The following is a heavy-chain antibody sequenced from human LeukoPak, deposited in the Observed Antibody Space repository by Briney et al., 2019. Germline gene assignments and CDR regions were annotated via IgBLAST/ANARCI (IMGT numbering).Heavy chain of an antibody. CDR3: ARSGYDYQEIDY. D-gene: IGHD5-12*01. Sequence: PSETLSLTCAVYGGSFSGYYWSWIRQPPGKGLEWIGEINHSGSTNYNPSLKGRVTISVDTSKNQFSLKLSSVTAADTAVYYCARSGYDYQEIDYWGQGTLVTVSS. V-gene: IGHV4-34*01. CDR2: INHSGST. CDR1: GGSFSGYY. J-gene: IGHJ4*02.